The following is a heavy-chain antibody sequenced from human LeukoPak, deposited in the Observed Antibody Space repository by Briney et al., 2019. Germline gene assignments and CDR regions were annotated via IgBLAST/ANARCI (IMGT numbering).Heavy chain of an antibody. CDR2: ISYDGSNK. Sequence: GRSLRLSCAASGFTFSSYAMHWVRQAPGKGLEWVAVISYDGSNKYYADSVKGRFTISRDNSKNTLYLQMNSLRAEDTAVYYCVKDWNGSGWYDYWGQGTLVTVSS. J-gene: IGHJ4*02. CDR3: VKDWNGSGWYDY. V-gene: IGHV3-30-3*01. CDR1: GFTFSSYA. D-gene: IGHD6-19*01.